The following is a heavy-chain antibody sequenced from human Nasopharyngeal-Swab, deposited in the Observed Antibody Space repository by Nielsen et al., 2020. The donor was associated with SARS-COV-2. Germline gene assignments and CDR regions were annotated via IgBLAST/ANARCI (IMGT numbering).Heavy chain of an antibody. V-gene: IGHV4-39*01. D-gene: IGHD2-2*01. CDR2: IYYSGST. J-gene: IGHJ4*02. Sequence: SETLSLTCTVSGGSISSSSYYWGWIRQPPGKGLEWIGSIYYSGSTYYNPSLKSRVTISVDTSKNQFSLKLSSVTAADTAVYYCARLPYCSSTSCNGYFDYWGQGTLVTVSS. CDR1: GGSISSSSYY. CDR3: ARLPYCSSTSCNGYFDY.